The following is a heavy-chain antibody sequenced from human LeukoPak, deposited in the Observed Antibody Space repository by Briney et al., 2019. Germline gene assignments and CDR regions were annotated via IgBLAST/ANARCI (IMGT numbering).Heavy chain of an antibody. Sequence: SETLSLTCTVSGYFIRSGFYWGWIRQPPGKGLEWIGYIYYSGSTNYNPSLKSRVTISVDTSKDQFSLKLTSVTAADTAVYFCARGGWEAHYWFDPWGQGTLVTVSS. CDR3: ARGGWEAHYWFDP. CDR2: IYYSGST. D-gene: IGHD1-26*01. CDR1: GYFIRSGFY. J-gene: IGHJ5*02. V-gene: IGHV4-61*01.